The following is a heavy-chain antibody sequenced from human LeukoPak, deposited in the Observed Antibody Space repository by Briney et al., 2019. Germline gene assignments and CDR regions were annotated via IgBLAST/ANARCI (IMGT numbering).Heavy chain of an antibody. J-gene: IGHJ4*02. CDR1: GGTFSSYA. Sequence: SVKVSCKASGGTFSSYAISWVRQAPGQGLEWMGGIIPIFCTANYAQKFQGRVTITTDESTSTAYMELSSLRSEDTAVYYCARDYYGDYGLLDYWGQGTLVTVSS. CDR2: IIPIFCTA. V-gene: IGHV1-69*05. CDR3: ARDYYGDYGLLDY. D-gene: IGHD4-17*01.